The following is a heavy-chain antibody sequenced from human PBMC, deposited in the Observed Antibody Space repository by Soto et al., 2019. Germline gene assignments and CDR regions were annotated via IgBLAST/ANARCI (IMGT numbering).Heavy chain of an antibody. V-gene: IGHV3-48*01. J-gene: IGHJ6*03. CDR2: ISSSSSTI. Sequence: GGSLRLSCAASGFTFSSYSMNWVRQAPGKGLEWVSYISSSSSTIYYADSVKGRFTISRDNAKNSLYLQMNSLRAEDTAVYYCARPHYHDYGDQRGYYYYYYYMDVWGKGTTVTVSS. D-gene: IGHD4-17*01. CDR1: GFTFSSYS. CDR3: ARPHYHDYGDQRGYYYYYYYMDV.